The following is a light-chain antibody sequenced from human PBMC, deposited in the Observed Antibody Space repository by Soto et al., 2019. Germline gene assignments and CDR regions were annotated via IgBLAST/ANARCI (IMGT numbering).Light chain of an antibody. CDR2: GAS. V-gene: IGKV3-20*01. J-gene: IGKJ5*01. CDR3: QQYNNWPPIT. CDR1: QSVSSSY. Sequence: EIVLTQSPGTLSLSPGERATLSCSASQSVSSSYLAWYQQKPGQAPRLLIYGASSRATGIPDRFSGSGSGTDFTLTISSLQVEDFALYYCQQYNNWPPITFGQGTRLEIK.